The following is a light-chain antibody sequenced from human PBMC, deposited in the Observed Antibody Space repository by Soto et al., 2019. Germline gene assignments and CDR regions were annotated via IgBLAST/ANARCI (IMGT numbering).Light chain of an antibody. V-gene: IGKV1-39*01. Sequence: DIQMTQSPSSLSASVGDRVSVTCRASQSISTFLNWYQQKPRGAPKVLIYAASSLQSGFPSRFSRSGSWADFTLTIGSLQPDDFASYYGQQSYTTPRTVGQGTKVEVK. CDR3: QQSYTTPRT. CDR2: AAS. CDR1: QSISTF. J-gene: IGKJ1*01.